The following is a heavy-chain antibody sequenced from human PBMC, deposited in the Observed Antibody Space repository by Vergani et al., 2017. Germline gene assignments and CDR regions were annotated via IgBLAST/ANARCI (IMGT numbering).Heavy chain of an antibody. CDR1: GFTFGDYA. CDR3: TRAGYYDSSGYSRD. J-gene: IGHJ4*02. D-gene: IGHD3-22*01. Sequence: EVQLVESGGGLVQPGRSLRLSCTASGFTFGDYAMSWVRQAPGKGLEWVGFITSKAYGGTTEYAASVKGRFTISRDDSKSIAYLQMNSLKTEDTAVYYCTRAGYYDSSGYSRDWGQGTLVTVSS. V-gene: IGHV3-49*04. CDR2: ITSKAYGGTT.